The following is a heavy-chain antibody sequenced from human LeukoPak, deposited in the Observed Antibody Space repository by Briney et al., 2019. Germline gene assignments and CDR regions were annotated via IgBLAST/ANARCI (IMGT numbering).Heavy chain of an antibody. Sequence: ASVKVSCKASGYTFTSYGISWVRQAPGQGLEWMGWISAYNGNTNYAQKLQGRVTMTTDTSTSTAYMELRSLRSDDTAVYYCARDIVVVVAAHDASDIWGQGTMVTVSS. J-gene: IGHJ3*02. CDR2: ISAYNGNT. CDR1: GYTFTSYG. CDR3: ARDIVVVVAAHDASDI. D-gene: IGHD2-15*01. V-gene: IGHV1-18*01.